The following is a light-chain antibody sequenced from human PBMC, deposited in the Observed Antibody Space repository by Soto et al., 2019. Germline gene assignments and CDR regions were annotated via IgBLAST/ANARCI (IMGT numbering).Light chain of an antibody. Sequence: EIVLTQSPGTLPLSPGERATLSCRASQSVSSNYLVWYQQKPGQAPRPLIYGASSRATGIPDRFSGSGPGTDFTLTISRLEPEDFAVYYCQQYANSPFTFGQGTKLELK. CDR3: QQYANSPFT. CDR2: GAS. J-gene: IGKJ2*01. V-gene: IGKV3-20*01. CDR1: QSVSSNY.